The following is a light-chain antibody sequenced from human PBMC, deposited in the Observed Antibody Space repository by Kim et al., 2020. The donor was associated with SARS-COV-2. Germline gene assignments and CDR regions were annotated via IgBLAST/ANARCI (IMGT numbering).Light chain of an antibody. CDR2: EVT. Sequence: GQSITISCTGTGSDIGAYNYVSWCQQHPGKAPKVIIFEVTKRSSGVSNRFSGSKSANTASLTISGLQAEDEADYYCTSYAIGNTWVFGGGTKVTVL. J-gene: IGLJ3*02. V-gene: IGLV2-14*01. CDR1: GSDIGAYNY. CDR3: TSYAIGNTWV.